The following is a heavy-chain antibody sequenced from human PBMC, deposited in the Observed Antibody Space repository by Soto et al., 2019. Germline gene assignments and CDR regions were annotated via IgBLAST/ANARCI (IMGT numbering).Heavy chain of an antibody. J-gene: IGHJ6*02. V-gene: IGHV3-23*01. Sequence: LRLSCAASGFSFSTYPMVWVRQAPWKRLEAFSSISGSGDKTYYKDSVRGRFTISRDNSRNTVDLQMNSLRPEDTAVYYCAKILSTVTSYYYGMDAWGQGTTVTVSS. CDR3: AKILSTVTSYYYGMDA. CDR1: GFSFSTYP. D-gene: IGHD4-17*01. CDR2: ISGSGDKT.